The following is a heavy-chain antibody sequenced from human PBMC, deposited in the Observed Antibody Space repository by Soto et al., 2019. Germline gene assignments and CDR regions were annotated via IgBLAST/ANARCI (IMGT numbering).Heavy chain of an antibody. V-gene: IGHV4-59*01. CDR3: ARLVVVPHCSGGSCYSYYYGMDV. D-gene: IGHD2-15*01. J-gene: IGHJ6*02. CDR1: GGSISSYY. CDR2: SYYSGST. Sequence: QVQLQESGPGLVKPSETLSLTCTVSGGSISSYYWSWIRQPPGKGLEWIGYSYYSGSTNYNPSLKSRVTISVDTSKNQFSLKLSSVTAADTAVYYCARLVVVPHCSGGSCYSYYYGMDVWGQGTTVTVSS.